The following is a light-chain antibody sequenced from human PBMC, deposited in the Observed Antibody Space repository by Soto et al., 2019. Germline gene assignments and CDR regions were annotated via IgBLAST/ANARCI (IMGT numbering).Light chain of an antibody. CDR3: QQYGSSPLT. Sequence: EIVLTQSPGTLSLSPGERATLSCRASQSVGSSYLAWYQQKPGQAPRLLIYGASSRATGVPDSFSGSGSGIDFTITISRLEPEAVAVYYCQQYGSSPLTFGGGTKVEIK. CDR2: GAS. V-gene: IGKV3-20*01. CDR1: QSVGSSY. J-gene: IGKJ4*01.